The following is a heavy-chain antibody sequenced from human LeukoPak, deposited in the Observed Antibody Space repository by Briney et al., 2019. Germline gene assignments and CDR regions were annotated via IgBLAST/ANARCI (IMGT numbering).Heavy chain of an antibody. CDR1: GGSISSYY. J-gene: IGHJ4*02. CDR2: IYYSGTT. V-gene: IGHV4-59*08. D-gene: IGHD4-23*01. CDR3: ARHGGYSGNPMPFDS. Sequence: SETLSLTCTVSGGSISSYYWSWIRQPPGKGLEWIAYIYYSGTTNYNPSLKSRVTISVDTSKNQFSLKLSSVTAADTAVYYCARHGGYSGNPMPFDSWGQGTLITVSS.